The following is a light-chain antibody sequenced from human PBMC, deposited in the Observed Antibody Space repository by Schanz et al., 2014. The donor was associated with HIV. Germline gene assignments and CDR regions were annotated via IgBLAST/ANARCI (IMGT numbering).Light chain of an antibody. CDR2: GAS. J-gene: IGKJ4*01. Sequence: EIVLTQSPATLSLSPGERVTLSCRASQSVSNSYLAWYQQKPGQAPRLLIYGASSRATGIPDRFSGSGSGTDFTLTINRLEPEDFAVYYCQQYNNWPPLTFGGGTKVEMK. V-gene: IGKV3-20*01. CDR3: QQYNNWPPLT. CDR1: QSVSNSY.